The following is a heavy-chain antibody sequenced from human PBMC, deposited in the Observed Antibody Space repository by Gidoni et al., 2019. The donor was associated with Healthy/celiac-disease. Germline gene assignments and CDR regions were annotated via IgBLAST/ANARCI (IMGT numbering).Heavy chain of an antibody. J-gene: IGHJ4*02. CDR3: AYYNDKCPYYFDY. CDR2: ISWNSGSI. Sequence: EVQLVESGGGLVQPGGCLRLCCAACGFTFDAYAMHWVRQAPGKGLEWVSCISWNSGSIGYADSVKGRFTISRATAKHSLYLQMNSLRPEHTALCSCAYYNDKCPYYFDYWGQGTLVTVSS. V-gene: IGHV3-9*01. CDR1: GFTFDAYA. D-gene: IGHD1-1*01.